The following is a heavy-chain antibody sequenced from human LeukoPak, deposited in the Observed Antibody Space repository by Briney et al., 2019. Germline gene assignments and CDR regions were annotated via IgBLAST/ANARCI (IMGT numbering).Heavy chain of an antibody. CDR3: AKDISSGWYLYAFDI. CDR1: GFTFDDYA. V-gene: IGHV3-9*03. CDR2: ISWSSGSI. J-gene: IGHJ3*02. Sequence: PGRSLRLSCAASGFTFDDYATHWVRQAPGKGLEWVSGISWSSGSIGYADSVKGRFTISRDNAKNSLYLQMNSLRAEDMALYYCAKDISSGWYLYAFDIWGQGTIVTLSS. D-gene: IGHD6-19*01.